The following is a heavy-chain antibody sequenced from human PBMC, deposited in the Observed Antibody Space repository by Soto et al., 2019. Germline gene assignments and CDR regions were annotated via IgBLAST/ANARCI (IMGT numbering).Heavy chain of an antibody. D-gene: IGHD2-15*01. CDR2: ISSGSDST. CDR3: ARDVSLLVILDS. J-gene: IGHJ5*02. Sequence: EIQLVESGGDLVKSGGSLRLSCAASGFAFSSYTMNWVRQAPGKGLEWISSISSGSDSTHYADSVKGRFTVTRDSAKNSMFLQMHSLRVEDTAVYYCARDVSLLVILDSWGQGTLVTVSS. V-gene: IGHV3-21*06. CDR1: GFAFSSYT.